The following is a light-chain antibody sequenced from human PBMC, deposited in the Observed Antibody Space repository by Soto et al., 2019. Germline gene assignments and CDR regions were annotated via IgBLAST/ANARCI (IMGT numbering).Light chain of an antibody. CDR2: DAS. CDR3: HQYSSYWT. J-gene: IGKJ1*01. CDR1: QSISRW. V-gene: IGKV1-5*01. Sequence: PRPKSHSTLSASVVSRSKITCRASQSISRWLAWYQQKPGKALKLLIYDASILESGVPSRFSGSGSGTEFTLTISSLQPEDFATYFCHQYSSYWTFGQGTKGDIK.